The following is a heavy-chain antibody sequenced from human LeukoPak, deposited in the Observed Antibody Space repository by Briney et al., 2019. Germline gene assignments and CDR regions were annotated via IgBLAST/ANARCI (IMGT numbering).Heavy chain of an antibody. CDR1: GGSFSGYY. Sequence: PSETLSLTCAVYGGSFSGYYWSWIRQPPGKGLEWIGEINHSGSTNYNPSLKSRVTISVDTSKNQFSLKLSSVTAAGTAVYYCARSSGWYLLDYWGQGTLVTVSS. D-gene: IGHD6-19*01. CDR2: INHSGST. CDR3: ARSSGWYLLDY. J-gene: IGHJ4*02. V-gene: IGHV4-34*01.